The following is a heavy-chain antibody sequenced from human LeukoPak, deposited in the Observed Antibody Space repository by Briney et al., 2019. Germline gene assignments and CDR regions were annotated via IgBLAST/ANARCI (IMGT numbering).Heavy chain of an antibody. CDR1: GFTFSTYA. D-gene: IGHD3-22*01. Sequence: GGSLRLSCAASGFTFSTYAMHWVRQAPGKGLERVALMRYDGSSEYYADSVKGRFTISRDNSKNTLYLQMNSLRAEDTAVYYCAKGNHNYYDSSDFDYWGQGTLVTVSS. J-gene: IGHJ4*02. CDR3: AKGNHNYYDSSDFDY. CDR2: MRYDGSSE. V-gene: IGHV3-30*02.